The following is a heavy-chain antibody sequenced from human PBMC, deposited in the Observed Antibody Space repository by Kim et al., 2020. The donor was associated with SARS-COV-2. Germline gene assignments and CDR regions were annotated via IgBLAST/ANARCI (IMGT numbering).Heavy chain of an antibody. V-gene: IGHV3-30*02. D-gene: IGHD6-13*01. CDR3: AKSGAAAGIFGLRWFDP. Sequence: VKGRITISRDNSKNTLYLQMNSLRAEDTAVYYCAKSGAAAGIFGLRWFDPWGQGTLVTVSS. J-gene: IGHJ5*02.